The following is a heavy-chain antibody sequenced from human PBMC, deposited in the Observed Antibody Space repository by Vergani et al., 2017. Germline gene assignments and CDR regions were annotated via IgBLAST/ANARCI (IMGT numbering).Heavy chain of an antibody. CDR1: GFTFSSHA. Sequence: EVQLLQSEGAVVQPGGSLRLSCVASGFTFSSHAMSWVRQGRGQGLEWVSSIKNTGVSTHYADSVKGRFTISRDISKNTLYLQMNSLRVEGTAVYYFGGGSNNYNWGQGTLVTVSS. V-gene: IGHV3-23*01. D-gene: IGHD5-24*01. CDR3: GGGSNNYN. J-gene: IGHJ4*02. CDR2: IKNTGVST.